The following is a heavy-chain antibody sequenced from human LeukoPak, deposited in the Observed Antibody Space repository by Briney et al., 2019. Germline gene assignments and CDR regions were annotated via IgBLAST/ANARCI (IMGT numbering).Heavy chain of an antibody. CDR2: ISGSGGST. Sequence: PGGSLRLSCAASGFTFSSYTMSWVRQAPGKGLEWVLAISGSGGSTYYADSVKGRFTISRDNSKNTLYLQMNSLRAEDTAVYYCAKEGGSRGYFDYWGQGTLVTVSS. CDR1: GFTFSSYT. V-gene: IGHV3-23*01. CDR3: AKEGGSRGYFDY. J-gene: IGHJ4*02.